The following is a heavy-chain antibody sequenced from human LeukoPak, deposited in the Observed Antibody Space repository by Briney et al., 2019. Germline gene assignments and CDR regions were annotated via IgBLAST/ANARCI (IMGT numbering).Heavy chain of an antibody. V-gene: IGHV4-31*03. Sequence: SETLSLTCTVSGGSISIGGYYWSWIRQHPGKGLEWIGYIFYNGNTYYNPSLKSRLTISGDTSENQFSLKLSSVTAADTAVYYCVRNFDSYNAFDIWGQGTMVTV. CDR1: GGSISIGGYY. CDR2: IFYNGNT. CDR3: VRNFDSYNAFDI. D-gene: IGHD3-22*01. J-gene: IGHJ3*02.